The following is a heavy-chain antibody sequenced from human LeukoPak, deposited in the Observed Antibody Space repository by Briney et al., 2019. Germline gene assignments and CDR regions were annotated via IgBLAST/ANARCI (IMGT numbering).Heavy chain of an antibody. CDR3: ARYAPHSGYDDGLDY. V-gene: IGHV5-51*01. J-gene: IGHJ4*02. D-gene: IGHD5-12*01. CDR2: IYPGDSDT. CDR1: GYSFTSYW. Sequence: GESLKISCKGSGYSFTSYWTGWVRQMPGKGLEWMGIIYPGDSDTRYSPSFQGQVTISADKSISTAYLQWSSLKASDTAMYYCARYAPHSGYDDGLDYWGQGTLVTVSS.